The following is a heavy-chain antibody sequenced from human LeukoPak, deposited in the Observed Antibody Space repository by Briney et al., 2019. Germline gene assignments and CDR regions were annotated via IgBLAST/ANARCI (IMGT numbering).Heavy chain of an antibody. D-gene: IGHD6-19*01. V-gene: IGHV5-51*01. CDR1: GYSFTNHW. J-gene: IGHJ4*02. Sequence: GESLKISCKGSGYSFTNHWIGWVRQMPGKGLEWMGIIYPGDSDTRYSPASLGQVTISADKSISTAYLQWSSLKASDTAMYYCARHWYSSGWYGIDYWGQGTLVTVSS. CDR2: IYPGDSDT. CDR3: ARHWYSSGWYGIDY.